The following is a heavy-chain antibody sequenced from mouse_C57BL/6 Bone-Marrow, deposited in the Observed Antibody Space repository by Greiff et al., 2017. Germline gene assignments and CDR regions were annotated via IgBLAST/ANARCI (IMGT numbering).Heavy chain of an antibody. CDR1: GYTFTNYW. CDR2: IYPGGGYT. CDR3: ARHLEWYFDV. J-gene: IGHJ1*03. V-gene: IGHV1-63*01. Sequence: QVHVKQSGAELVRPGTSVKMSCKASGYTFTNYWIGWAKQRPGHGLEWIGDIYPGGGYTNYNEKFKGKATLTADKSSSTAYMQFSSLTSEDSAIYYCARHLEWYFDVWGTGTTVTVSS.